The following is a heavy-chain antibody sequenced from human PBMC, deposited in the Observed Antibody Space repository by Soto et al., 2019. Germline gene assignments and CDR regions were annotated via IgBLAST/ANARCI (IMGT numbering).Heavy chain of an antibody. CDR3: ARDFLGEAPGAFDI. D-gene: IGHD3-10*01. Sequence: PGESLKISCKASGYNFANYWIAWVRQAPGQGLEWMGGIIPIFGTANYAQKFQGRVTITADKSTSTAYMELSSLRSEDTAVYYCARDFLGEAPGAFDIWGQGTMVTVSS. J-gene: IGHJ3*02. CDR2: IIPIFGTA. V-gene: IGHV1-69*06. CDR1: GYNFANYW.